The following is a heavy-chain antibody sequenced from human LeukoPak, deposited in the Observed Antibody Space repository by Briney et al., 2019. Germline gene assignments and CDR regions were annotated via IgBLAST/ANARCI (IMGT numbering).Heavy chain of an antibody. CDR3: ARGSGSWWANWFDP. D-gene: IGHD6-13*01. V-gene: IGHV4-59*12. CDR1: GGSISSYY. J-gene: IGHJ5*02. Sequence: SETLSLTCTVSGGSISSYYWSWIRQPPGKGLEWIGYIYYSGSTNYNPSLKSRVTISVDTSKNQFSLKLSSVTAADTAVYYCARGSGSWWANWFDPWGQGTLVTVSS. CDR2: IYYSGST.